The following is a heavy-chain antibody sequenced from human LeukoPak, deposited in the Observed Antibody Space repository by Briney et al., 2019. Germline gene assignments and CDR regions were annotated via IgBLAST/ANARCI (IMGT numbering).Heavy chain of an antibody. Sequence: SETLSLTCAVYGGSFSGYYWSWIRQPPGKGLEWIGEINHSGSTNYNPSLKSRVTISVDTSKNQVSLRLSSVTAADTSVYYCARRYWLVRYFDYWGQGTLVTVSS. V-gene: IGHV4-34*01. CDR2: INHSGST. D-gene: IGHD6-19*01. CDR3: ARRYWLVRYFDY. J-gene: IGHJ4*02. CDR1: GGSFSGYY.